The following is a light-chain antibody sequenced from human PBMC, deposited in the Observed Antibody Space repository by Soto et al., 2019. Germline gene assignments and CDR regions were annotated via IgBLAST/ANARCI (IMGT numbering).Light chain of an antibody. CDR1: QSVSTY. V-gene: IGKV3-20*01. CDR3: QQYGSSRWT. CDR2: GAS. Sequence: VFTQSPGTRSFCRVERATLPFRASQSVSTYLAWYQQKPGQAPRLLIYGASSRATGIPDRFSGSGSGTDFTLTISRLEPEDFAVYYCQQYGSSRWTFGQGTKVDIK. J-gene: IGKJ1*01.